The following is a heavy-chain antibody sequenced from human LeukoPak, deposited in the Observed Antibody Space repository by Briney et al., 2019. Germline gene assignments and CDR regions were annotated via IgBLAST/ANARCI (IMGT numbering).Heavy chain of an antibody. V-gene: IGHV4-61*02. CDR2: IYTSGST. CDR3: ARVGTDSINWFDP. J-gene: IGHJ5*02. Sequence: PSETLSLTCTVSGGSISSGSYYWSWIRQPAGKGLGWIGRIYTSGSTNYNPSLKSRVTISVDTSKNQFSLKLSSVTAADTAVYYCARVGTDSINWFDPWGQGTLVTVSS. CDR1: GGSISSGSYY. D-gene: IGHD2-8*02.